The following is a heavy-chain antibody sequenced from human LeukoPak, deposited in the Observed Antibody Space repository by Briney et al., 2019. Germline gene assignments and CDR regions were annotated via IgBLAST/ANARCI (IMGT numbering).Heavy chain of an antibody. CDR1: GFTFSSYG. J-gene: IGHJ4*02. CDR3: AKGYATAFDS. V-gene: IGHV3-30*18. CDR2: ISYDGSNK. D-gene: IGHD2-2*01. Sequence: GGSLRLSCAASGFTFSSYGMHWVRQAPGKGLEWVAVISYDGSNKYYADSVKGRFTISRDNSKNTLYLQMNSLRAEDTAVYYCAKGYATAFDSWGQGALVTVSS.